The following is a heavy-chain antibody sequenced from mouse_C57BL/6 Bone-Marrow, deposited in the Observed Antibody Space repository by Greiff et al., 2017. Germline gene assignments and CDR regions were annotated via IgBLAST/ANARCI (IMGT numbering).Heavy chain of an antibody. Sequence: EVKLMESGGGLVQPGGSLKLSCAASGFTFSDYGMAWVRQAPRKGPEWVAFISNLAYSIYYADTVTGRFTISRENAKNTLYLEMSSLRSEDTAMYYWERQGYGSSYYFDYWGQGTTLTVSS. V-gene: IGHV5-15*01. CDR2: ISNLAYSI. CDR3: ERQGYGSSYYFDY. CDR1: GFTFSDYG. D-gene: IGHD1-1*01. J-gene: IGHJ2*01.